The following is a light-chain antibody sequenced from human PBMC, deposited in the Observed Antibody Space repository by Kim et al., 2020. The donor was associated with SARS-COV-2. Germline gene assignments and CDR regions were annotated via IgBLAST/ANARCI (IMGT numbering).Light chain of an antibody. J-gene: IGLJ1*01. CDR2: QDN. Sequence: SYELTQPPSVSVSPGQTASITCSGDKLGDKYACWYQQKPGQSPVLVIYQDNKRPSGIPERFSGSNSGNTATLTISGTHAMDEADYYCQAWDSSTYVFGTGNKVTVL. CDR1: KLGDKY. CDR3: QAWDSSTYV. V-gene: IGLV3-1*01.